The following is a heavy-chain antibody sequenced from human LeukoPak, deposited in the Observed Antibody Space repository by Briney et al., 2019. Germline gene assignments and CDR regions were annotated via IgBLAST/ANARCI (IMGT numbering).Heavy chain of an antibody. J-gene: IGHJ4*02. D-gene: IGHD6-13*01. CDR3: ARATLAAGDY. V-gene: IGHV3-30-3*01. Sequence: GSLRLSCAASGFTFSSYAMHWVRQAPGKGLEWVAVISYDGSNKYYADSVKGRFTISRDNSKNTLYLQMNSLRAEDTAVYYCARATLAAGDYWGQGTLVTVSS. CDR2: ISYDGSNK. CDR1: GFTFSSYA.